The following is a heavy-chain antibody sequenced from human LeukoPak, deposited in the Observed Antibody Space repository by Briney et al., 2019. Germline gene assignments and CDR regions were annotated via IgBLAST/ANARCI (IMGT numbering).Heavy chain of an antibody. CDR2: INPSGGST. CDR1: GYTFTSYY. CDR3: ARGDYGGNSAERTPFDY. J-gene: IGHJ4*02. Sequence: ASVKVSCKASGYTFTSYYMHWVRQAPGQGLEWMGTINPSGGSTSYAQKFQGRVTMTRDTSTSTVYMELSSLRSEDTAVYYCARGDYGGNSAERTPFDYWGQGTLVTVSS. D-gene: IGHD4-23*01. V-gene: IGHV1-46*01.